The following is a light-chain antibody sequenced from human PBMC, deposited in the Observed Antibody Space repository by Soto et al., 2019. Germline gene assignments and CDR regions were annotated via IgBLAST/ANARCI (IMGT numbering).Light chain of an antibody. CDR1: SSDVGGYNY. J-gene: IGLJ1*01. CDR3: SSDTSSSTLV. Sequence: QSVLTQPASVSGSPGQSITISCTGTSSDVGGYNYFSWHQHHPGQAPKLMIYDVSNRPAGVSNRFSGSKSADTASLTISGLQDEAESDYYCSSDTSSSTLVFGTGTKVTVL. V-gene: IGLV2-14*03. CDR2: DVS.